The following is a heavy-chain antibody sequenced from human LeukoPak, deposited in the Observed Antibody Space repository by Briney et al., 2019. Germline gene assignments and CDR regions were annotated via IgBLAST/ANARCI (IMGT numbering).Heavy chain of an antibody. J-gene: IGHJ5*02. CDR3: ARDHVHYDILTGYYGLNWFDP. CDR2: IYYSGST. CDR1: GGSISSSGYY. D-gene: IGHD3-9*01. Sequence: SETLSLTCTVSGGSISSSGYYWGWIRQPPGKGLEWIGSIYYSGSTYYNPSLKSRVTISVDTSKDQFSLKLSSVTAADTAVYYCARDHVHYDILTGYYGLNWFDPWGQGTLVTVSS. V-gene: IGHV4-39*07.